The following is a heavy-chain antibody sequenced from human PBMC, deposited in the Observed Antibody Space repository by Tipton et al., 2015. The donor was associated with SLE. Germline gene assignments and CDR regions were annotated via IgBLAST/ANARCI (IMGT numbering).Heavy chain of an antibody. D-gene: IGHD3-3*01. CDR3: ATWRGYDFWTGYSPYYFDY. CDR1: GGSISSSSYY. CDR2: VYYSGST. J-gene: IGHJ4*02. Sequence: LRLSCTVSGGSISSSSYYWGWIRQPPGKGLEWIGSVYYSGSTYYNPSLKSRVTISVDTSKNQFSLKLSSVTAADTAVYYCATWRGYDFWTGYSPYYFDYWGQGPLVTVSS. V-gene: IGHV4-39*07.